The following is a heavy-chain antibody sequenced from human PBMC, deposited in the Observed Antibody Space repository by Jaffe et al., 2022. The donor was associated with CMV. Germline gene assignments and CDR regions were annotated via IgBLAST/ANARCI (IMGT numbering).Heavy chain of an antibody. CDR1: GGSFSGYY. CDR3: ARARYDFWSGYYLYYYYGMDV. D-gene: IGHD3-3*01. V-gene: IGHV4-34*01. J-gene: IGHJ6*02. CDR2: INHSGST. Sequence: QVQLQQWGAGLLKPSETLSLTCAVYGGSFSGYYWSWIRQPPGKGLEWIGEINHSGSTNYNPSLKSRVTISVDTSKNQFSLKLSSVTAADTAVYYCARARYDFWSGYYLYYYYGMDVWGQGTTVTVSS.